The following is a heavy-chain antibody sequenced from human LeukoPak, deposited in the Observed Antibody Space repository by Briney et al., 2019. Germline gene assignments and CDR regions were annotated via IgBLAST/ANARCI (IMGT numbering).Heavy chain of an antibody. CDR1: GFTFSDFY. J-gene: IGHJ4*02. CDR3: ARDGGPADYDIWSAYYDY. Sequence: PGGSLRLSCAASGFTFSDFYMSWIRQAPGKGLEWVSYISGSGSTMYYADSVKGRFTICRDNDKNSLSLQMNSLRAEDTPVYYCARDGGPADYDIWSAYYDYWGQGALVTVSS. V-gene: IGHV3-11*04. CDR2: ISGSGSTM. D-gene: IGHD3-3*01.